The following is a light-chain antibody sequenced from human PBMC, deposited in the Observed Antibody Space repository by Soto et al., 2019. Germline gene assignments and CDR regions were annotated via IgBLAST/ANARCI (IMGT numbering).Light chain of an antibody. J-gene: IGLJ1*01. CDR2: DVT. V-gene: IGLV2-14*01. Sequence: QSALTQPASVSGSPGQSITISCTGTSSDVGGYNYVSWYQQHPVKAPKLMIYDVTNPPSGVSDRFSGSKSGNTASLTISGLQAEHEADYYWSSYTRNSTPYVLGTGTKLTAL. CDR3: SSYTRNSTPYV. CDR1: SSDVGGYNY.